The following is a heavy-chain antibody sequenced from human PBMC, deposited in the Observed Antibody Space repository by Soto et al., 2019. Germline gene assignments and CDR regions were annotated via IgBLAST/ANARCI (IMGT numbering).Heavy chain of an antibody. CDR1: GFTFSTYA. D-gene: IGHD6-6*01. CDR3: AILSSSSSVSDY. V-gene: IGHV3-23*01. CDR2: VTGTGDGA. Sequence: GGSLRLSCAASGFTFSTYAMTWVRQAPGRGLEYVSSVTGTGDGAYYVDSVKGRFTISRDNSKNTLYLQMNSLTAEDTAIYYCAILSSSSSVSDYWGQGILVTVSS. J-gene: IGHJ4*02.